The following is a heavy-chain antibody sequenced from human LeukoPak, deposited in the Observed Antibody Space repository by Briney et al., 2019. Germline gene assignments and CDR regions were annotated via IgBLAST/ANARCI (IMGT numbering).Heavy chain of an antibody. D-gene: IGHD2-21*02. V-gene: IGHV3-33*03. CDR1: GFTFSSFG. CDR2: ISYDGSNK. Sequence: GGSLRLSCAAAGFTFSSFGMHWVRQTPGKGLEWMAVISYDGSNKYYADSVKGRFTISRDNAKNSLYLQMNSLRAEDTAVYYCARGAAYCGGDCTAFDIWGQGTMVTVSS. J-gene: IGHJ3*02. CDR3: ARGAAYCGGDCTAFDI.